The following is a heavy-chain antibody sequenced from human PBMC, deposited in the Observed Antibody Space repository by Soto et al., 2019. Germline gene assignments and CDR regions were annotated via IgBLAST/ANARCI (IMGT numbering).Heavy chain of an antibody. CDR1: GFTFSDYY. J-gene: IGHJ4*02. D-gene: IGHD3-22*01. Sequence: PGGSLRLSCAASGFTFSDYYMSWIRQAPGKGLEWVSYISSSSSYTNYADSVKGRFTISRDNAKNSLYLQMNSLRAEDTAVYYCARGGNYYDSSGYYDDNFDYWGQGTLVTVSS. V-gene: IGHV3-11*06. CDR2: ISSSSSYT. CDR3: ARGGNYYDSSGYYDDNFDY.